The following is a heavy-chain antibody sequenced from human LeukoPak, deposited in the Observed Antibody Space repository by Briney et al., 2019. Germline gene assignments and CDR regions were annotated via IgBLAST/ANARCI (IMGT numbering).Heavy chain of an antibody. CDR2: ISGSGGST. CDR1: GFTFSSNW. D-gene: IGHD3-3*01. Sequence: PGGSLRLSCAGSGFTFSSNWMSWVRQAPGKGLEWVSAISGSGGSTDYADSVKGRFTISRDNSRNTMYLQMNSLRAEDTAVYYCAKNALVFAFAEFDFWGQGTLVTVSS. CDR3: AKNALVFAFAEFDF. V-gene: IGHV3-23*01. J-gene: IGHJ4*02.